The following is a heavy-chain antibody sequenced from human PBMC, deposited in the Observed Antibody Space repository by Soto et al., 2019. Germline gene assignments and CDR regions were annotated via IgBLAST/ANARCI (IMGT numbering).Heavy chain of an antibody. J-gene: IGHJ4*02. CDR3: ARDPGQQLLDY. D-gene: IGHD6-13*01. CDR1: GFTFSSYA. CDR2: ISYDGSNK. Sequence: GGSLRLSCAASGFTFSSYAMHWVRQAPGKGLEWVAVISYDGSNKYYADSVKGRFTISRDNSKNTLYLQMNSLRAEDTAVYYCARDPGQQLLDYWGQGTLVTVSS. V-gene: IGHV3-30-3*01.